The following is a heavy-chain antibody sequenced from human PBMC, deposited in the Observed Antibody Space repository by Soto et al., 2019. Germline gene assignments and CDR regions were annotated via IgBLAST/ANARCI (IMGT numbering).Heavy chain of an antibody. J-gene: IGHJ4*02. V-gene: IGHV3-33*01. D-gene: IGHD6-6*01. CDR1: GFTFSTYA. CDR3: ARDYSRSSGRMVDY. Sequence: QVQLVESGGGVVQSGRSLRLSCAASGFTFSTYAMQWVRQAPGKGLEWVAVIWYDGSNKYYGDSVKGRLTISRDNSKNXLYLQMNSLXLXXTAIYYCARDYSRSSGRMVDYWGQGTLVTVSS. CDR2: IWYDGSNK.